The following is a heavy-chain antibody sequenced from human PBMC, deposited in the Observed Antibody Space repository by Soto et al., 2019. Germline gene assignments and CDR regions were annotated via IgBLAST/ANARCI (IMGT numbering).Heavy chain of an antibody. CDR2: MNPNSGNT. D-gene: IGHD3-10*01. CDR3: ARGGEIWFGELLYRLTGTWLYYYGMDV. CDR1: GYTFTSYD. J-gene: IGHJ6*02. Sequence: ASVKVSCKASGYTFTSYDINWVRQATGQGLEWMGWMNPNSGNTGYAQKFQGRVTMTRNTSISTAYMELSSLRSEDTAVYYCARGGEIWFGELLYRLTGTWLYYYGMDVWGQGTTVTVSS. V-gene: IGHV1-8*01.